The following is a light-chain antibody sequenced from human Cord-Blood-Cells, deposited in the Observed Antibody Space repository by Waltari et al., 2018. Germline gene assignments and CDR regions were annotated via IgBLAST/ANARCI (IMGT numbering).Light chain of an antibody. J-gene: IGKJ1*01. CDR2: ASF. CDR1: QSISSY. CDR3: QQSYSTPRT. Sequence: DIQMTQPPSSLSASVADRVTITCRASQSISSYLNWYQQKPGKDPKLLIYASFSLQSGVPSRFSGSGSGTDVTLTISRLQPEDFATYYCQQSYSTPRTFGQGTKVEIK. V-gene: IGKV1-39*01.